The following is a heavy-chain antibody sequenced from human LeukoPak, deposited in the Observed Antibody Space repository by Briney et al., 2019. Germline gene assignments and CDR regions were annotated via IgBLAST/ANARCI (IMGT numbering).Heavy chain of an antibody. Sequence: ASVKVSCKTSGYPFTKNHIHWMRQAPGQGLEWMGLIKVNNDYTRYEQKFQGRVTLTRDSSTSTVYMEVSSLKSEDTAVYYCARDGNNYNFDYWGQGTLVTVSS. D-gene: IGHD5-24*01. V-gene: IGHV1-46*01. CDR3: ARDGNNYNFDY. J-gene: IGHJ4*02. CDR1: GYPFTKNH. CDR2: IKVNNDYT.